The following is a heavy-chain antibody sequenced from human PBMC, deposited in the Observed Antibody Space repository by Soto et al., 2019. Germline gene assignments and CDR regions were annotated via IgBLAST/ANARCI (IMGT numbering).Heavy chain of an antibody. CDR2: ISAYNGNT. V-gene: IGHV1-18*04. CDR3: ARDYDFWSGYSQWFDP. Sequence: ASVKVSCKASGYTFTSYGISWVRQAPGQGLEWMGWISAYNGNTNYAQKLQGRVTMTTDTSTSTAYMELRSLRSDDTAVYYCARDYDFWSGYSQWFDPWGQGTLVTVSS. CDR1: GYTFTSYG. J-gene: IGHJ5*02. D-gene: IGHD3-3*01.